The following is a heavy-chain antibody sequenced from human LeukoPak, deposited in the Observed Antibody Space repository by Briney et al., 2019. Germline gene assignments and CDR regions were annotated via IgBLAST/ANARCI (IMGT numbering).Heavy chain of an antibody. V-gene: IGHV1-46*01. Sequence: GESPKISCKGSGYIFTSYWIGWVRQAPGQGLEWMGIINPSGGSTNYAQKFQGRVTMTRDTSTSTVYMELSSLRSDDTAVYYCATGSRVFAFDIWGQGTMVTVS. D-gene: IGHD6-25*01. J-gene: IGHJ3*02. CDR1: GYIFTSYW. CDR2: INPSGGST. CDR3: ATGSRVFAFDI.